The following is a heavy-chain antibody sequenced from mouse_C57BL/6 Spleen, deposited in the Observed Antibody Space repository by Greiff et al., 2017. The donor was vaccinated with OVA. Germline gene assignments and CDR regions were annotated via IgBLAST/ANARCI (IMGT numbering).Heavy chain of an antibody. J-gene: IGHJ4*01. Sequence: EVQLVESGGGLVKPGGSLKLSCAASGFTFSSYAMSWVRQTPDKRLEWVASIIDGGSYTYYPDNVKGRFTITRDNAKNTPYLQMSRLKSEDTAMYYFAFAMDYWGQGTSVTVSS. CDR1: GFTFSSYA. CDR3: AFAMDY. CDR2: IIDGGSYT. V-gene: IGHV5-4*01.